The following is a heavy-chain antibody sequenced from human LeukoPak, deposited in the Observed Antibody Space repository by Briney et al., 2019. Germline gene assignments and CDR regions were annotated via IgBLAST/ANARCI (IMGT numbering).Heavy chain of an antibody. CDR3: TRGGGSYPADY. CDR1: GFTFGDYA. V-gene: IGHV3-49*04. D-gene: IGHD1-26*01. J-gene: IGHJ4*02. Sequence: GGSLRLSCTASGFTFGDYAMSWVRQAPGKGLEWVVFIRSKYYGGTTEYAASVKGRFTISRDDSKSIAYLQMNSLTTDDTAVFFCTRGGGSYPADYWGQGTLVTVSS. CDR2: IRSKYYGGTT.